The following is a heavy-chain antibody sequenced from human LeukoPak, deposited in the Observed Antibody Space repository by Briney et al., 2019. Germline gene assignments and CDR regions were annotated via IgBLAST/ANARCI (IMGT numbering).Heavy chain of an antibody. Sequence: GKSLRLSCAASGFTFRSYAIHWVRQAPGKGLEWVAFISYDGTIKYYADSVKGRFTISRDNSKNMLSLQLNSLRGEDTAVYYCARAGDYYGMDVWGQGTTVTVSS. V-gene: IGHV3-30-3*01. J-gene: IGHJ6*02. CDR2: ISYDGTIK. CDR1: GFTFRSYA. CDR3: ARAGDYYGMDV.